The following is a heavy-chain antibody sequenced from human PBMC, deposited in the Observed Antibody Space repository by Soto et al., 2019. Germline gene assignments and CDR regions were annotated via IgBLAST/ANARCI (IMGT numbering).Heavy chain of an antibody. D-gene: IGHD3-3*01. J-gene: IGHJ3*02. V-gene: IGHV1-18*01. CDR2: ISAYNGNT. Sequence: QVQLVQSGAEVKKPGASVKVSCKASGYTFTSYGISWVRQAPGQGLEWMGWISAYNGNTNYAQKHQGRVTMTTDTSTSTAYMELRSLRSDDTAVYYCARELNTYYDFWRAGAFDIWGQGTMVTVSS. CDR3: ARELNTYYDFWRAGAFDI. CDR1: GYTFTSYG.